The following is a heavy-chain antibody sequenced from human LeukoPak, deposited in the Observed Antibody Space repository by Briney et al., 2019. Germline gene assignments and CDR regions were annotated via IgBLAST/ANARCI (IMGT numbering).Heavy chain of an antibody. CDR2: IWYDGSNK. D-gene: IGHD2-2*01. V-gene: IGHV3-33*01. CDR1: GFTFSSYG. Sequence: GGSLRLSCAASGFTFSSYGMHWVRQAPGEGLEWVAVIWYDGSNKYYADSVKGRFTISRDNSKNTLYLQMNSLRAEDTAVYYCARDSSVVPAAIAYYYYYYGMDVWGQGTTVTVSS. CDR3: ARDSSVVPAAIAYYYYYYGMDV. J-gene: IGHJ6*02.